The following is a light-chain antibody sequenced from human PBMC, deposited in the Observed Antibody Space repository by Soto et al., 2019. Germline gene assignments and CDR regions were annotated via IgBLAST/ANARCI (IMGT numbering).Light chain of an antibody. J-gene: IGKJ4*01. CDR1: QSVKSY. CDR2: DAT. CDR3: QQRSKWPVT. Sequence: IVLTQSPVTLSLSPGERATLSCRASQSVKSYLAWYQQKPGQAPRLLIYDATSRATGIPARFSGSGSGTDFTLTISSLEPEDFAVYYCQQRSKWPVTFGGGTKVEIK. V-gene: IGKV3-11*01.